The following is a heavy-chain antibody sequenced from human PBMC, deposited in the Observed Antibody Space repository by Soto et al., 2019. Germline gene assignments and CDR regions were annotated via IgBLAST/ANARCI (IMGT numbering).Heavy chain of an antibody. V-gene: IGHV3-49*03. Sequence: PVGSLRLSCIGSGFTFGGYAVNWFRQAPGKGLEWVGFIRGKAYSWTTEYAASVRGRFTISRDDSKRIAYLQMNSLKTEDTAVYYCIRTSSLIERGFSATDDYWGPVTRFNVS. CDR2: IRGKAYSWTT. J-gene: IGHJ4*02. CDR3: IRTSSLIERGFSATDDY. D-gene: IGHD3-22*01. CDR1: GFTFGGYA.